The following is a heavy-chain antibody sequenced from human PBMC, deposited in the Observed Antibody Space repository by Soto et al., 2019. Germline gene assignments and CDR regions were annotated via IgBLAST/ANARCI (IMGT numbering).Heavy chain of an antibody. J-gene: IGHJ3*02. V-gene: IGHV1-69*01. CDR2: IIPIFGTA. Sequence: QVQLVQSGAEVKKPGSSVKVSCKASGGTFSSYAISWVRQAPGQGLEWMGGIIPIFGTANYAQKFQGRVTITADESTSTAYMELSSLRSEVTAVYYCARCEPPEGRQLGPACAFDIWGQGTMVTVSS. D-gene: IGHD6-6*01. CDR1: GGTFSSYA. CDR3: ARCEPPEGRQLGPACAFDI.